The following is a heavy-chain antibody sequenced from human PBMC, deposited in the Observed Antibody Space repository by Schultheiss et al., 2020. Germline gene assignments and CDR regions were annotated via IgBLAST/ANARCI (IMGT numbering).Heavy chain of an antibody. CDR2: IYYSGST. D-gene: IGHD2-15*01. V-gene: IGHV4-59*01. CDR3: ARAGLVGAAPGKYYGMDV. Sequence: SQTLSLTCTVSGGSISSYYWSWIRQPPGKGLEWIGYIYYSGSTKYNPSLESRVTISADMSKNQFSLKLSSVTAADTAVYYCARAGLVGAAPGKYYGMDVWGQGIAVTVSS. CDR1: GGSISSYY. J-gene: IGHJ6*02.